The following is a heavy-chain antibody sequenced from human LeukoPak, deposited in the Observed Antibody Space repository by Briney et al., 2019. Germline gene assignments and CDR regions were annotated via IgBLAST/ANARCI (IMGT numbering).Heavy chain of an antibody. V-gene: IGHV4-31*03. CDR1: GGSISSGGYY. CDR2: IYYSGST. CDR3: ARWYYDFWSGYYTRFNWFDP. D-gene: IGHD3-3*01. Sequence: SETLSLTCTVSGGSISSGGYYWSWIRQHPGKGLEWIGYIYYSGSTYYNPSLKSRVTISVDTSKNQSSLKLSSVTAADTAVYYCARWYYDFWSGYYTRFNWFDPWGQGTQVTVSS. J-gene: IGHJ5*02.